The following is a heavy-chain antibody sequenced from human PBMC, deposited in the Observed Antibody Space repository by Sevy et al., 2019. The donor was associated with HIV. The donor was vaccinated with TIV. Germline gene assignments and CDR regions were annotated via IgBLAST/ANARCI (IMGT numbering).Heavy chain of an antibody. D-gene: IGHD6-13*01. Sequence: SETLSLTYTVSGGSISSSSYYWGWIRQPPGKGLEWIGSIYYSGSTYYNPSLKSRVTISVDTSKNQFSLKLSSVTAADTAVYYCARHKRRGSGYSSSWAPDYYYYGMDVWGQGTTVTVSS. J-gene: IGHJ6*02. CDR2: IYYSGST. CDR3: ARHKRRGSGYSSSWAPDYYYYGMDV. V-gene: IGHV4-39*01. CDR1: GGSISSSSYY.